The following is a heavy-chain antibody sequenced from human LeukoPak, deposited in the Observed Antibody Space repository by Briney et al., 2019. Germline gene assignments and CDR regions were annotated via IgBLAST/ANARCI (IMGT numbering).Heavy chain of an antibody. J-gene: IGHJ4*02. Sequence: GGSLRLSCSASGFTFSSYGMHWVRQAPGKGLEWVAVISYDGSNKYYADSVKGRFTISRDNSKNTLYLQMNSLRAEDTAVYYCAKDLGYWGQGTLVTVSS. CDR2: ISYDGSNK. CDR1: GFTFSSYG. V-gene: IGHV3-30*18. CDR3: AKDLGY.